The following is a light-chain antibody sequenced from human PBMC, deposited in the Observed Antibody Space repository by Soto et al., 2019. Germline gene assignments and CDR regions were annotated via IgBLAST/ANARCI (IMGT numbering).Light chain of an antibody. CDR3: QSYDNSLSGSGV. J-gene: IGLJ1*01. Sequence: LTQPASVSGSPGQSITISCTGTTSDVGGYDYVSWYQQHPGQAPKLLIYEVSNRPSGVPDRFSGSKSGPSAFLAITGLQAEDEADYYCQSYDNSLSGSGVFGTGTKVTVL. V-gene: IGLV2-14*01. CDR1: TSDVGGYDY. CDR2: EVS.